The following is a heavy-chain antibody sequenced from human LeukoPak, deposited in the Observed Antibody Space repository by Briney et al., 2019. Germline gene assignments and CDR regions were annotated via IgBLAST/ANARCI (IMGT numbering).Heavy chain of an antibody. CDR2: INPSGGST. CDR3: ARVRLSYYYDSSNYYAEVDYYYYGMDV. J-gene: IGHJ6*02. V-gene: IGHV1-46*01. CDR1: GYTFTNYY. D-gene: IGHD3-22*01. Sequence: ASVKVSCKASGYTFTNYYLHWVRQAPGQGLEWMGIINPSGGSTSYAQRFQGRVTMTRDTSTSTVHMELSSLRSEDMAVYYCARVRLSYYYDSSNYYAEVDYYYYGMDVWGQGTTVTVSS.